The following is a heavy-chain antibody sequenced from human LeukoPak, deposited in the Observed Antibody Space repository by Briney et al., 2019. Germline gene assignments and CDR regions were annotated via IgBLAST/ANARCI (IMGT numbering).Heavy chain of an antibody. V-gene: IGHV3-30*03. CDR1: GFTFSNYG. D-gene: IGHD1-14*01. Sequence: GGSLRLSCAASGFTFSNYGLHCVRQAPGKGLEWVAGISEDGINQYYADSVKGRFTISRDNSNNTLFLHINSLRPEDTAVYYCARDRETTSSGTFDYWGQGALVIVSS. CDR3: ARDRETTSSGTFDY. J-gene: IGHJ4*02. CDR2: ISEDGINQ.